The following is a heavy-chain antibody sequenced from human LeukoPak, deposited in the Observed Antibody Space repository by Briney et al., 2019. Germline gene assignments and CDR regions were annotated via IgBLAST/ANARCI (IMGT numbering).Heavy chain of an antibody. Sequence: PSGTLSLTCAVSGGSISSSNWWSWVRQPPGKGLEWIGEINHSGSTNYNPSLKSRVTISVDTSKSQFSLKLSSVTAADTAVYYCARVLRFLEWSSYYYYYYMDVWGKGTTVTVSS. CDR2: INHSGST. J-gene: IGHJ6*03. V-gene: IGHV4-4*02. CDR3: ARVLRFLEWSSYYYYYYMDV. CDR1: GGSISSSNW. D-gene: IGHD3-3*01.